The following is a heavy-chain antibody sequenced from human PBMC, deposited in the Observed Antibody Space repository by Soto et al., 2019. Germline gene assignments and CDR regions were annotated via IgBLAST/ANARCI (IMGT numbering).Heavy chain of an antibody. CDR3: ARDSNWYFDL. V-gene: IGHV3-33*01. J-gene: IGHJ2*01. Sequence: QVQLVESGGGVVQPGRSLRLSCGASGFTFSVYGMHWVRQAPGKGLEWVAVIWYDGSNQYYADSVKGRFAISRDNSKNTVDLKMNSLRAEDTAVYYCARDSNWYFDLWGRGTLVTV. CDR2: IWYDGSNQ. CDR1: GFTFSVYG.